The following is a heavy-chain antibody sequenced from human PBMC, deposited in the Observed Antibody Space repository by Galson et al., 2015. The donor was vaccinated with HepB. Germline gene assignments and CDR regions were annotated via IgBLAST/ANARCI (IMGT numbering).Heavy chain of an antibody. D-gene: IGHD3-22*01. J-gene: IGHJ4*02. CDR2: ISSNGGST. Sequence: SLRLSCAASGFTFSSYAMHWVRQAPGKGLEYVSAISSNGGSTYYADSVKGRFTISRDNSKNTLYLQMSSLRAEDTAVYYCVKGIDEYSGYDQAGYYDSSGYSFDYWGQGTLVTVSS. CDR3: VKGIDEYSGYDQAGYYDSSGYSFDY. CDR1: GFTFSSYA. V-gene: IGHV3-64D*06.